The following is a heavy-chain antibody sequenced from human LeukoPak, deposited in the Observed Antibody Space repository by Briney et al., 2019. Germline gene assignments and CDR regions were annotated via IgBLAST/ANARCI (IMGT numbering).Heavy chain of an antibody. V-gene: IGHV3-66*01. J-gene: IGHJ4*02. D-gene: IGHD3-10*01. CDR3: ARDGSGSYYSG. Sequence: PGGSLRLSCAASGFTVSSNYMSWDRQAPGKGLEWVSVIYSGGSTYYADSVKGRFTISRDNSKNTLYLQMNSLRAEDTAMYYCARDGSGSYYSGWGQGTLVTVSS. CDR1: GFTVSSNY. CDR2: IYSGGST.